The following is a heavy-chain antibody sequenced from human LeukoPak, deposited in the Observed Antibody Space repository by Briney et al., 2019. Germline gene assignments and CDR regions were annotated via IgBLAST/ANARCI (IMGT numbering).Heavy chain of an antibody. CDR2: IYYSGST. Sequence: PSETLSLTCTVSGGSISSSSYYWGWIRQPPGKGLEWIGSIYYSGSTYYNPSLKSRVTISVDTSKNQFSLKLSSVTAADTAVYYCARVTTVVTPSWFDPWGQGTLVTVSS. V-gene: IGHV4-39*07. CDR1: GGSISSSSYY. J-gene: IGHJ5*02. D-gene: IGHD4-23*01. CDR3: ARVTTVVTPSWFDP.